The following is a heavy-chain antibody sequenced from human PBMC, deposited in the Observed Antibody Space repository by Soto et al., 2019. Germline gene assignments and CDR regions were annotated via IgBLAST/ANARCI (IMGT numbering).Heavy chain of an antibody. V-gene: IGHV3-11*01. CDR1: GFTFSGYY. D-gene: IGHD6-13*01. Sequence: GGSMRLSCAASGFTFSGYYMSWIRQAPGKGLEWGSYISSSATGGTTYYADSVKGRFTISRDNSKNTLYLQMISLRAEDTAVYYCAKAFDIAAAGYYYYYYMDVWGKGTTVTVSS. CDR3: AKAFDIAAAGYYYYYYMDV. CDR2: ISSSATGGTT. J-gene: IGHJ6*03.